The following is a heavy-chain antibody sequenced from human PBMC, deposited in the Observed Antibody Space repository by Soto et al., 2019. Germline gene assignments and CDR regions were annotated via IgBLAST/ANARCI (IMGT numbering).Heavy chain of an antibody. D-gene: IGHD3-16*02. CDR1: GDSVSSDDYS. V-gene: IGHV4-61*08. CDR2: MFYSGST. Sequence: PSETLSLTCTVSGDSVSSDDYSWSWVRQSPGKALEWIANMFYSGSTNYNPSLKSRVTMSVDTSKNQFSLKVTSVSAADTAVYYCGRGDPRVVYDDYVWGSDREDYCVMDVWGQGTTVTVSS. J-gene: IGHJ6*02. CDR3: GRGDPRVVYDDYVWGSDREDYCVMDV.